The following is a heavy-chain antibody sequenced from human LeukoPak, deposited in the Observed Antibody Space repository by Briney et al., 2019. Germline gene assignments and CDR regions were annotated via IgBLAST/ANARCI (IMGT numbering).Heavy chain of an antibody. CDR1: GFTLSKFW. J-gene: IGHJ4*02. CDR3: ARDRGSGLDY. Sequence: GGSLRLSCSASGFTLSKFWIHWVRQAPGKGLEWVSSISSSSSYIYYADSVKGRVTISRDNSKNTLYLQMNSLRAEDTAVYYCARDRGSGLDYWGQGTLVTVSS. V-gene: IGHV3-21*01. CDR2: ISSSSSYI. D-gene: IGHD3-10*01.